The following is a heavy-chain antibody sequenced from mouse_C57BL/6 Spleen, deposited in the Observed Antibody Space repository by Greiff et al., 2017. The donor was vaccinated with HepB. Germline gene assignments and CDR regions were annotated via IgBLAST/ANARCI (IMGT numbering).Heavy chain of an antibody. CDR1: GYTFTSYG. D-gene: IGHD2-5*01. J-gene: IGHJ4*01. V-gene: IGHV1-81*01. CDR3: ARSKGVYSNYEDAMDY. CDR2: IYPRSGNT. Sequence: VQLQQSGAELARPGASVKLSCKASGYTFTSYGISWVKQRTGLGLEWIGEIYPRSGNTYYNEKFEGKATLTADKSSSTAYMELRSLTSEDSAVYFCARSKGVYSNYEDAMDYWGQGTSVTVSS.